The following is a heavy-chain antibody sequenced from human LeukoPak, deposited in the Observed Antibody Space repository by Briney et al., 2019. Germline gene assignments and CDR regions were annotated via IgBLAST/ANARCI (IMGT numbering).Heavy chain of an antibody. CDR3: ARTARASTSSGFVGSHWFDP. CDR2: INHSGST. J-gene: IGHJ5*02. Sequence: PSETLSLTCAVYGGSFSGYYWSWIRQPPGKGLEWIGEINHSGSTNYNPSLKSRVTISVDTSKNQFSLKLSSVTAADTAVYYCARTARASTSSGFVGSHWFDPWGQGTLVTVSS. V-gene: IGHV4-34*01. D-gene: IGHD6-19*01. CDR1: GGSFSGYY.